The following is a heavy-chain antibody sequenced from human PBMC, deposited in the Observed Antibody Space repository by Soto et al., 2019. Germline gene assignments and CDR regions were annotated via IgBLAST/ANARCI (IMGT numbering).Heavy chain of an antibody. CDR3: ARDWKKKVGGTSYY. CDR1: GYTFTSYA. D-gene: IGHD1-26*01. CDR2: ISAYNGNR. V-gene: IGHV1-18*01. J-gene: IGHJ4*02. Sequence: QVQLVQSGAEVKKPGASVRVSCKASGYTFTSYAISWVRQAPGQGLEWMGWISAYNGNRNYAQNLQGRVTMTTDTSTSTAHMELRSLRSDDTAVYYCARDWKKKVGGTSYYWGQGTLVTVSS.